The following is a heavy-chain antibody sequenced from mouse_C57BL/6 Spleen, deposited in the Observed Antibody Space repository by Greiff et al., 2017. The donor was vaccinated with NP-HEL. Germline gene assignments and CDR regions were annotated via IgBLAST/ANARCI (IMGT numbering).Heavy chain of an antibody. D-gene: IGHD1-1*01. Sequence: QVQLQQPGAELVKPGASVKLSCKASGYTFTSYWMHWVKQRPGQGLEWIGMIHPNSGSTNYNEKFKSKATLTVDKSSSTAYMQLSSLTSEDSAVYYCARISYGSSPFDYWGQGTTLTVSS. V-gene: IGHV1-64*01. CDR1: GYTFTSYW. CDR2: IHPNSGST. CDR3: ARISYGSSPFDY. J-gene: IGHJ2*01.